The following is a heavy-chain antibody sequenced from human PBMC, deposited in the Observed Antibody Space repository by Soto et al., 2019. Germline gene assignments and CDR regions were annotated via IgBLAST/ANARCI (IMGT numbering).Heavy chain of an antibody. CDR2: IYSGGST. V-gene: IGHV3-66*01. CDR3: ARDHGGVAWGY. Sequence: HPGGSLRLSCAASGFTVSSNYMSWVRHAPGKGLEWVSVIYSGGSTYYADSVKGRFTISRDNSKNTLYLQMNSLRAEDTAVYYCARDHGGVAWGYWGQGTLVTVSS. J-gene: IGHJ4*02. D-gene: IGHD3-16*01. CDR1: GFTVSSNY.